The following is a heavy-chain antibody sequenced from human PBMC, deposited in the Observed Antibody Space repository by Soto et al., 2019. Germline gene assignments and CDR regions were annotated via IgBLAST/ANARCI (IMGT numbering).Heavy chain of an antibody. CDR2: IYWDDDK. CDR1: GFSLTTSGVG. V-gene: IGHV2-5*02. J-gene: IGHJ4*02. Sequence: QITLKASGPTLVRPTQPLTLTCTFSGFSLTTSGVGVGWIRQPPGKALEWLAVIYWDDDKRDSSSLKSRLTITKDTSKNQVVCTMTNMDPVDTATYYCAHHPYYGLGSYSFDYRGQGTLVTVSS. CDR3: AHHPYYGLGSYSFDY. D-gene: IGHD3-10*01.